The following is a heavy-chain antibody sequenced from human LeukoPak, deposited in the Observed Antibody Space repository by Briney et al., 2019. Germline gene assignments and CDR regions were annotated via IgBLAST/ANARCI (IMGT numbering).Heavy chain of an antibody. J-gene: IGHJ4*02. Sequence: PSETLSLTCTVSRGSITNYYWSWIRQPPGKGLEWIGYIYYSGTTNYNPSLRSRVTISVDTSKNQFSLNLSAVTDAETAVQCCARKSVVPGTENFDYWGQGILVTVSS. V-gene: IGHV4-59*01. CDR3: ARKSVVPGTENFDY. CDR2: IYYSGTT. CDR1: RGSITNYY. D-gene: IGHD2-15*01.